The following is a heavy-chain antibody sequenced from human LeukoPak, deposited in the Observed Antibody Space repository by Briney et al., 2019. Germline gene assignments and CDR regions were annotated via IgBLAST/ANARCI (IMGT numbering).Heavy chain of an antibody. CDR2: IWYDGSNK. J-gene: IGHJ4*02. CDR1: GFTFSSYG. Sequence: GRSLRLSCAASGFTFSSYGMHWVRQAPGKGLEWVAVIWYDGSNKYYADSVKGRFTISRDNSKNTLYLQMNSLRAEDTAVYYCARAVGGDYVDTYYFDYWGQGTLVTVSS. V-gene: IGHV3-33*01. D-gene: IGHD4-17*01. CDR3: ARAVGGDYVDTYYFDY.